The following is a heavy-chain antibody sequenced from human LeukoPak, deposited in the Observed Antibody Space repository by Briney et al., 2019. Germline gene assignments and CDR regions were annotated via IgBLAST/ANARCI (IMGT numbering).Heavy chain of an antibody. V-gene: IGHV3-49*03. D-gene: IGHD2-15*01. CDR2: IRSIAYGETT. J-gene: IGHJ5*02. Sequence: PGGSLRLSCTASGFTFGDYAMNWFRQAPGKGLEWVSFIRSIAYGETTEYAASVQGRFTISRDNSNSIAYLQMNSLRAEDTAVYYCARGAWWRDGWFDPWGQGTLVTVSS. CDR1: GFTFGDYA. CDR3: ARGAWWRDGWFDP.